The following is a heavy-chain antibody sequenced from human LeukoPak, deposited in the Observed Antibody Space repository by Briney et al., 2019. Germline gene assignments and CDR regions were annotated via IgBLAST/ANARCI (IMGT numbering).Heavy chain of an antibody. D-gene: IGHD3-22*01. J-gene: IGHJ3*02. Sequence: GASVKVSCKASGGTFSSYAISWVRQAPGQGLEWMGRIIPIFGTANYAQKFQGRVTITTDESTSTAYMELSSLRSEDTAVYYCARAATYYYDSSDPGQAFDIWGQGTMVTVSS. CDR1: GGTFSSYA. CDR3: ARAATYYYDSSDPGQAFDI. CDR2: IIPIFGTA. V-gene: IGHV1-69*05.